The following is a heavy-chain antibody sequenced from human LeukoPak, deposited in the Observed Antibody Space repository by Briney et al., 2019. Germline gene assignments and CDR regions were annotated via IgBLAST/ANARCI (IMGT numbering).Heavy chain of an antibody. CDR1: GYTFTGYY. Sequence: ASVKVSCKASGYTFTGYYMRWVRQAPGQGLEWMGWINPNSGGTNYAQKFQGRVTMTRDTSISTAYMELSRLRSDDTAVYYCATTGGYCSGGSCYAFHYWGQGTLVTVSS. D-gene: IGHD2-15*01. J-gene: IGHJ4*02. CDR2: INPNSGGT. CDR3: ATTGGYCSGGSCYAFHY. V-gene: IGHV1-2*02.